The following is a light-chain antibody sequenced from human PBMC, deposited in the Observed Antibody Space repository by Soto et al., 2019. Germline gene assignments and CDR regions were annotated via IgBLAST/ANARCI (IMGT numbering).Light chain of an antibody. V-gene: IGLV2-14*01. J-gene: IGLJ3*02. CDR1: GRDVGRYNY. CDR3: TSYTTSSTWV. Sequence: QSALTQPASVSGAPGQSITIPCTGTGRDVGRYNYVFWYQQYPGKVPKLMIYQVSNRPSGVPIRFSGSKSGDTASLTISGLQAEDEADYYCTSYTTSSTWVFGGGTKLTVL. CDR2: QVS.